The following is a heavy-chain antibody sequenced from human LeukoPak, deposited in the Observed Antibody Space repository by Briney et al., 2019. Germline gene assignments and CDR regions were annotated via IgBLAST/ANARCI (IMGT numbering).Heavy chain of an antibody. CDR3: TRGAGRLIDY. CDR2: FHNSGTS. V-gene: IGHV4-61*05. J-gene: IGHJ4*02. Sequence: SETLSLTCTVSNASISSNTYFWAWIRQPPGKGLEWIGYFHNSGTSTYNPSLKSRVTISADTSKNQFSLKLNSLTTADTAVYYCTRGAGRLIDYWGQGILVTVSS. CDR1: NASISSNTYF. D-gene: IGHD3-16*01.